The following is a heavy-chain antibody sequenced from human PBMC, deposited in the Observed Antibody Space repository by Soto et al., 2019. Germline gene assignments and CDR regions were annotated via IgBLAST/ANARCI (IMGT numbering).Heavy chain of an antibody. CDR2: IRSRAYTGTT. Sequence: EVQLVESGGGLVQPGRSLRLSCTVSGLIFGDNAMSWFRQAPGKGLEWLGFIRSRAYTGTTEFAASVRGRFTISRDDSKSIAYLQLDNLNTTDTAVYYCSSGQCRGWGAPFDYWGQGTLVTVSS. CDR3: SSGQCRGWGAPFDY. CDR1: GLIFGDNA. V-gene: IGHV3-49*03. D-gene: IGHD6-19*01. J-gene: IGHJ4*02.